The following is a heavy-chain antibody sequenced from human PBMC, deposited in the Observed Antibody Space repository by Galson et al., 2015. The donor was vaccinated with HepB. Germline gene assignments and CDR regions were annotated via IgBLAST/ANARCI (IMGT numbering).Heavy chain of an antibody. Sequence: SLRLSCEASGFTFSSYAMSWVRQAPGKGLEWVSAISGIGGRTYYADSVKGRFTISRDKTKNTLYRQMNILRAEDTAVYYCAKAPRGGDYFDYWVQGTLVTVSS. CDR3: AKAPRGGDYFDY. CDR2: ISGIGGRT. CDR1: GFTFSSYA. D-gene: IGHD3-10*01. V-gene: IGHV3-23*01. J-gene: IGHJ4*02.